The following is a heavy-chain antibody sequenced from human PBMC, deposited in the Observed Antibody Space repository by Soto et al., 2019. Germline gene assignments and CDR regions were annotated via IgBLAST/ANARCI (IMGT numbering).Heavy chain of an antibody. D-gene: IGHD2-2*01. Sequence: PGGSLRLSCAASGFTVSSNYMSWVRQAPGKGLEWVSVIYSGGSTYYADSVKGRFTISRDNSKNTLYLQMNSLRAEDTAVYYCAREPVVPAANNCFDSWCQGTLVTVSS. CDR2: IYSGGST. V-gene: IGHV3-66*01. CDR3: AREPVVPAANNCFDS. J-gene: IGHJ5*01. CDR1: GFTVSSNY.